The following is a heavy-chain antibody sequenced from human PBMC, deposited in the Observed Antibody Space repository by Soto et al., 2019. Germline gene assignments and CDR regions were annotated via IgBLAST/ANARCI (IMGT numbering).Heavy chain of an antibody. CDR2: ISCYNGKT. Sequence: QVQVVQSGDEVKETGASVRVSCKTSGYSFTAYGISWVRQAPGQGLEWMGWISCYNGKTKYAQKVQGRVTMTTDTFTSTADMEVRSLRSDDTAIYYCARDAPPPELRFLEWHNYDYNGMDVWGQGTTVTVSS. J-gene: IGHJ6*02. CDR3: ARDAPPPELRFLEWHNYDYNGMDV. D-gene: IGHD3-3*01. V-gene: IGHV1-18*01. CDR1: GYSFTAYG.